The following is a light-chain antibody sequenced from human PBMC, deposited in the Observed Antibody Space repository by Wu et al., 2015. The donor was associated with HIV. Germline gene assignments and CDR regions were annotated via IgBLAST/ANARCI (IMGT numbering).Light chain of an antibody. V-gene: IGKV3-15*01. CDR1: QSINSN. J-gene: IGKJ1*01. Sequence: EIVMTQSPATLSASPGERATLSCRASQSINSNLAWYQQKPGQAPRLLIYGASTRATGIPASFSGSGSGTEFTLTISSLQSEVFWRFYYCQQYNTWPRTFGRRDQGGNET. CDR2: GAS. CDR3: QQYNTWPRT.